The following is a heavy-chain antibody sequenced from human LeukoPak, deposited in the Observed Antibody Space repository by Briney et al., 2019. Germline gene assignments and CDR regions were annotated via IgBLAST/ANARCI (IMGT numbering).Heavy chain of an antibody. J-gene: IGHJ4*02. V-gene: IGHV3-30*18. CDR1: GFTSSNYA. CDR2: ISDDGSNK. Sequence: QSGGSLRLSCAASGFTSSNYAMHWVRQAPGKGLEWVAVISDDGSNKYYGDSVKGRFTISRDNSKNTVYLQMNSLRAEDTAVYYCAKDRYSSGWYSDFDYWGQGTLVTVSS. CDR3: AKDRYSSGWYSDFDY. D-gene: IGHD6-19*01.